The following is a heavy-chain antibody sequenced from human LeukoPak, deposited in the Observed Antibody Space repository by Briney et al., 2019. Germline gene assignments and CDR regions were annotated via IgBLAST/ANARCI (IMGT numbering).Heavy chain of an antibody. J-gene: IGHJ6*03. D-gene: IGHD3-10*01. V-gene: IGHV3-48*03. CDR1: GFTFSSYE. Sequence: GGSLRLSCAASGFTFSSYEMNWVRQAPGKGLEWVSYISSSGSTIYYADSVKGRFTISRDNAKNSLYLQMNSLRAEDTAVYYCARDTLSVWFGENPTMDVWGKGTTVTISS. CDR2: ISSSGSTI. CDR3: ARDTLSVWFGENPTMDV.